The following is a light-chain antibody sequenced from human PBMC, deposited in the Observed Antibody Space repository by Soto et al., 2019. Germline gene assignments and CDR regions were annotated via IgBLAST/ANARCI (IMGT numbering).Light chain of an antibody. CDR2: WAS. CDR3: QQYYRTPPT. J-gene: IGKJ3*01. V-gene: IGKV4-1*01. CDR1: QSVFYSSNNKNY. Sequence: DIVMTQSPDSLAVSLGERATINCKSSQSVFYSSNNKNYLAWYQQKPGQPPKLLIYWASTRESGVPDRFSGSESGTDFTLTISSLQAEDVAVYYCQQYYRTPPTFGPGTKVDIK.